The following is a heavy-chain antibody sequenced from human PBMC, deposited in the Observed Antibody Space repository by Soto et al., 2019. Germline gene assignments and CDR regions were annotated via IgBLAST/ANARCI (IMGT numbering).Heavy chain of an antibody. CDR1: GGTFSNYV. D-gene: IGHD1-1*01. J-gene: IGHJ1*01. CDR2: IIPISGTA. V-gene: IGHV1-69*01. CDR3: ARGWNDFPH. Sequence: QVQLVQSGAEVKKPGSSVKVSCKASGGTFSNYVITWVRQAPGQGLECMGGIIPISGTANYAQKFQGRVTITADEHTSTVYMELSSRRSEDTAVYYCARGWNDFPHWGQGTLVTVSS.